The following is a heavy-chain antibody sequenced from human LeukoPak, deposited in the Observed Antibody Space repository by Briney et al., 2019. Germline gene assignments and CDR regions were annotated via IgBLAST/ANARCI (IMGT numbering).Heavy chain of an antibody. V-gene: IGHV4-59*08. CDR2: IYYSGST. CDR3: ARGFWSGYYYYYYYYMDV. J-gene: IGHJ6*03. Sequence: SETLSLTCTVSGGSISSHYWSWIRQPPGKGLEWIGYIYYSGSTNYNPSLKSRVTISVDTSKNQFSLKLSSVTAADTAVYYCARGFWSGYYYYYYYYMDVWGKGTTVTVSS. D-gene: IGHD3-3*01. CDR1: GGSISSHY.